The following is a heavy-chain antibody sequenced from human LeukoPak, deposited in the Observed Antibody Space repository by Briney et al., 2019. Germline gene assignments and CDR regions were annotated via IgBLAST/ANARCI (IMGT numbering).Heavy chain of an antibody. V-gene: IGHV1-2*02. CDR3: ARDQRGARENAFDI. Sequence: ASVKVSCKASGYTFTGYYMHWVRQAPGQGLEWMGWINPNSGGTNYAQKFQGRVTMTRDTSISTAYMELSRLRSDTTAVYYCARDQRGARENAFDIWGQGTMVTVSS. CDR2: INPNSGGT. J-gene: IGHJ3*02. D-gene: IGHD3-16*01. CDR1: GYTFTGYY.